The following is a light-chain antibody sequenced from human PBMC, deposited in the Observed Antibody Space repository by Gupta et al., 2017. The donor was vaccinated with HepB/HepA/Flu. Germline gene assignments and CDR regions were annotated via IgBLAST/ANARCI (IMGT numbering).Light chain of an antibody. CDR1: QSVLYSSNNQNY. Sequence: DMVMTQSPDSLAVSLGEWATTNCKSSQSVLYSSNNQNYLAWYQQKPGQPPKLLIYWASTREAGVPARFSGSGSGTDFTLTISSLQAEDVAVYYCQHYYSSPYTFGQGTKLEIK. J-gene: IGKJ2*01. CDR3: QHYYSSPYT. CDR2: WAS. V-gene: IGKV4-1*01.